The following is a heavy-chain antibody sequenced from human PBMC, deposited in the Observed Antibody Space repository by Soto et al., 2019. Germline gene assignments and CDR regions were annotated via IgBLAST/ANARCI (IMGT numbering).Heavy chain of an antibody. Sequence: PGGSLRLSCVASGFTVSNYNMNWVRQAPGKGLEWVSYISRTTSTIYYADSVKGRFTISRDNAKNSLYLEMNSLRAGDTAVYYCERQNLGDAFDIWGQGTMVTVSS. V-gene: IGHV3-48*01. J-gene: IGHJ3*02. CDR3: ERQNLGDAFDI. CDR2: ISRTTSTI. D-gene: IGHD7-27*01. CDR1: GFTVSNYN.